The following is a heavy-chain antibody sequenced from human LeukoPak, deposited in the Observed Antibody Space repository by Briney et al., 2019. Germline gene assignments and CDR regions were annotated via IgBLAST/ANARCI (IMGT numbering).Heavy chain of an antibody. Sequence: QPGGSLRLSCAASGFTFSSYAMSWVRQAPGKGLEWVSTIYSGGTTYYADSVMGRFTISRHNSRNTLYLQMNSLRAEDTAVYYCARVDTVMAYYFDLWGQGTLVTVSS. D-gene: IGHD5-18*01. CDR3: ARVDTVMAYYFDL. V-gene: IGHV3-53*04. CDR2: IYSGGTT. CDR1: GFTFSSYA. J-gene: IGHJ4*02.